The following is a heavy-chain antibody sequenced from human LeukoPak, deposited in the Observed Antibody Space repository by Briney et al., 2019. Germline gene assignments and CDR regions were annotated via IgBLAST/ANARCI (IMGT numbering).Heavy chain of an antibody. V-gene: IGHV3-21*01. CDR2: ISSSSSYI. J-gene: IGHJ4*02. CDR3: ATSDDLWSGMDN. CDR1: GFTFSSYS. D-gene: IGHD3-3*01. Sequence: GGSLRLSCAASGFTFSSYSMNWVRQAPGKGLEWVSSISSSSSYIYYADSVKGRFTISRDNAKNSLYLQMDSLRAEDTAVYYCATSDDLWSGMDNWGQGTLVTVSS.